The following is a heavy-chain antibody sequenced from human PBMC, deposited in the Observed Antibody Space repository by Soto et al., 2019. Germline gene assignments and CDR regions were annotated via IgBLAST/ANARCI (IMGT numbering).Heavy chain of an antibody. Sequence: NPGGSLRLSCAASGFTFSNAWMSWVRQAPGKGLEWVGRIKSKTDGGTTDYAAPVKGRFTISRDDSKNTLYLQMNSLKTEDTAVYYCTTESQWELLSYYYYGMDVWGQGTTVTVS. V-gene: IGHV3-15*01. CDR2: IKSKTDGGTT. CDR1: GFTFSNAW. J-gene: IGHJ6*02. CDR3: TTESQWELLSYYYYGMDV. D-gene: IGHD1-26*01.